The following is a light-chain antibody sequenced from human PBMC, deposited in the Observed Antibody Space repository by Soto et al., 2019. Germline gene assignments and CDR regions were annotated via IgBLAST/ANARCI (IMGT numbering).Light chain of an antibody. CDR3: AAWDDALSGYV. CDR2: SNS. J-gene: IGLJ1*01. Sequence: QSVLTQSPSASGTPGQRVTISCSGSSLSIGSNPVFWYQHLPGAAPKLLISSNSQRPSGVPDRFSGSKSGTSASLDIRGLRSEDEADYYCAAWDDALSGYVFGAGTKVTVL. CDR1: SLSIGSNP. V-gene: IGLV1-47*02.